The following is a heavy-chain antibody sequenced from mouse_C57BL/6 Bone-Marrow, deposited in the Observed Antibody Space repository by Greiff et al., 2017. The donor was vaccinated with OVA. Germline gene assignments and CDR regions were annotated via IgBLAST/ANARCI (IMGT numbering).Heavy chain of an antibody. CDR1: GYTFTDYE. CDR3: TRGDSNYNAMEN. CDR2: IDPETGGT. J-gene: IGHJ4*01. Sequence: VKLVESGAELVRPGASVTLSCKASGYTFTDYEMHWVKQTPVHGLEWIGAIDPETGGTAYNQKFKGKAILTADKSYSPAYMELRSLTSEDSAVYYCTRGDSNYNAMENWGQGTSVTVSS. D-gene: IGHD2-5*01. V-gene: IGHV1-15*01.